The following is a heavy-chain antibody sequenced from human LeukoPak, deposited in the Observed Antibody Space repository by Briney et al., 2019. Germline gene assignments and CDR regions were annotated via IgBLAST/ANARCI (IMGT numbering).Heavy chain of an antibody. J-gene: IGHJ6*02. CDR1: GFTFRSYG. V-gene: IGHV3-30*03. CDR3: QGSYSLYYYYGMDV. CDR2: ISHDGKVT. Sequence: PGGSLRLSCEASGFTFRSYGMHWVRQAPGKGLEGVAGISHDGKVTSFADSVKCRFANSRDNSQHTLYLQINSLRVDDTAVYYCQGSYSLYYYYGMDVWGQGTTVTVSS. D-gene: IGHD3-10*01.